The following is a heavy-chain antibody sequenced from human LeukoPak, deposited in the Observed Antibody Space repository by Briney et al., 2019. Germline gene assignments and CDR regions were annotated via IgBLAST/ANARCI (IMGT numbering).Heavy chain of an antibody. CDR2: IRYDGSNK. V-gene: IGHV3-30*02. CDR3: AKDPDSSRDY. D-gene: IGHD6-19*01. Sequence: PGGSLRLSCAASGFNVSIYGMHCVRQAPGKGLEWVAFIRYDGSNKYYADSVKGRFTISRDNSKNTLYLQMNSLRAEDTAVYYCAKDPDSSRDYWGQGTLVTVSS. J-gene: IGHJ4*02. CDR1: GFNVSIYG.